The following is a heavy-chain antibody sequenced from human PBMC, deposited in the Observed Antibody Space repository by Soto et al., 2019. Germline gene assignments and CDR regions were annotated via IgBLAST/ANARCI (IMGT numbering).Heavy chain of an antibody. V-gene: IGHV1-69*13. J-gene: IGHJ5*02. CDR3: ARAPPSGITGTTRSWFDP. Sequence: SVKVSCKASGGTFSSYAISWVRQAPGQGLEWMGGIIPIFGTANYAQKFQGRVTITADESTSTAYMELSSLRSEDTAVYYCARAPPSGITGTTRSWFDPWGQGTLVTVSS. CDR1: GGTFSSYA. CDR2: IIPIFGTA. D-gene: IGHD1-7*01.